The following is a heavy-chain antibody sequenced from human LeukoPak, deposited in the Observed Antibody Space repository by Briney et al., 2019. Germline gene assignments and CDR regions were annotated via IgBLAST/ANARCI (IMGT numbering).Heavy chain of an antibody. Sequence: PGGSLRLSCAASGFTFSSYGMRWVRQAPGKGLEWVAFIRYDGSNKYYADSVKGRFTISRDNSKNTLYLQMNSLRAEDTAVYYCAKDPGANWGWGYWGQGTLVTVSS. CDR3: AKDPGANWGWGY. CDR2: IRYDGSNK. D-gene: IGHD4/OR15-4a*01. J-gene: IGHJ4*02. CDR1: GFTFSSYG. V-gene: IGHV3-30*02.